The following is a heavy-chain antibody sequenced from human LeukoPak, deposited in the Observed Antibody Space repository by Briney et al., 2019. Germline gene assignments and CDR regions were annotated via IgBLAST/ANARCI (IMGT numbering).Heavy chain of an antibody. V-gene: IGHV4-59*08. D-gene: IGHD1-26*01. Sequence: SETLSLTRTVSGGSISNNYWSWIRQSPGRGLEWIGYIYSSGSTDYNHPLKSRVTLSVDTSRNQFSLKRNSMTAADPAVYYCARHGLKLVGASTIYFDIWGPGILVTVSS. CDR1: GGSISNNY. CDR2: IYSSGST. J-gene: IGHJ4*02. CDR3: ARHGLKLVGASTIYFDI.